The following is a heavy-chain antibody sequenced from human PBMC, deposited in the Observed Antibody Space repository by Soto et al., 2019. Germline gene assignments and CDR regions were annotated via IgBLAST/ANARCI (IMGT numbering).Heavy chain of an antibody. J-gene: IGHJ5*02. Sequence: QVQLQQWGAGLLKPSETLSLTCAVYGGSFSGYYWSWIRQPPGQGLEWIGEINHSGSTNYNPSLKSRVTISVDTSKNQFDLKLSSVAAADTAVYYCARGRWYYYDSSGYDRGTWFDPWGQGTLVTVSS. V-gene: IGHV4-34*01. CDR1: GGSFSGYY. CDR2: INHSGST. D-gene: IGHD3-22*01. CDR3: ARGRWYYYDSSGYDRGTWFDP.